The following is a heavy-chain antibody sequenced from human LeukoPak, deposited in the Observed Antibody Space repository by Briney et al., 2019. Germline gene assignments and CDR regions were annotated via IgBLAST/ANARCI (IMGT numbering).Heavy chain of an antibody. Sequence: GGSLRLSCAASGFTFDDYAMHWVRQAPGKGLEWVSGISWNSGSIGYADSVKGRFTISRDNAKNSLYLQMNSLRAEDTALYYCAKDKFVGYSSSWYYFDYWGQGTLVTVSS. D-gene: IGHD6-13*01. J-gene: IGHJ4*02. CDR1: GFTFDDYA. CDR2: ISWNSGSI. CDR3: AKDKFVGYSSSWYYFDY. V-gene: IGHV3-9*01.